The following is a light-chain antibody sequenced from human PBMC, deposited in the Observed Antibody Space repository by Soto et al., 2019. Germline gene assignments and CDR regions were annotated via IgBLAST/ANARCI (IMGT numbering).Light chain of an antibody. CDR1: SSDVGGYNY. CDR3: SSYTRRSNSRV. V-gene: IGLV2-14*01. J-gene: IGLJ1*01. CDR2: EVS. Sequence: QSVLTQPPSVSGSPGQSITISCTGISSDVGGYNYVSWYQQHPGKAPKLLIYEVSNRPSGVSNRFSGSKSGNTASLTISGLQAEDEADYYCSSYTRRSNSRVFGTGTKVTVL.